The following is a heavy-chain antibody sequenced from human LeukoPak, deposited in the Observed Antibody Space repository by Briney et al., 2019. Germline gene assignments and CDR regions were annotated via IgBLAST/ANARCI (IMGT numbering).Heavy chain of an antibody. CDR1: GFTFSSYA. CDR3: AKTTTGYSSGRYPGWPVDY. Sequence: GGSLRLSCAASGFTFSSYAMYWVRQAPGKGLEWVSGIFGSGGSTHYADSVKGRFTISRDNSKNTVYLQMNSLRAGDTAVYYCAKTTTGYSSGRYPGWPVDYWGQGTLVTVSS. D-gene: IGHD6-19*01. J-gene: IGHJ4*02. V-gene: IGHV3-23*01. CDR2: IFGSGGST.